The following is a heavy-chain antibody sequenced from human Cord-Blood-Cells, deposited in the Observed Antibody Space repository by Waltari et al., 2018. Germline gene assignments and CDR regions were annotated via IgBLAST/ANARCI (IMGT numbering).Heavy chain of an antibody. Sequence: QVQLQESGPGLVKPSETLSLTCTVSGYSISSGYYWGWIRQPPGKGLEWIGSIYHSGSTYYNPSLKSRVTISVDTSKNQFSLKLSSVTAADTAVYYCARAPRESSSSGLAFDIWGQGTTVTVSS. J-gene: IGHJ3*02. CDR1: GYSISSGYY. V-gene: IGHV4-38-2*02. D-gene: IGHD6-6*01. CDR2: IYHSGST. CDR3: ARAPRESSSSGLAFDI.